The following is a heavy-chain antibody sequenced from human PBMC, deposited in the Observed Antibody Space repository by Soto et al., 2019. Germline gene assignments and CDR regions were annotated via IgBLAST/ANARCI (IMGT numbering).Heavy chain of an antibody. CDR2: ISYDGSNK. CDR3: ARAHPLNYYYYYGMDV. V-gene: IGHV3-30-3*01. Sequence: QVQLVESGGGVVQPGRSLRLSCAASGFTFSSYAMHWVRQAPGKGLEWVAVISYDGSNKYYADSVKGRFTISRDNSKNTLYLQMNSLRAEDTAVYYCARAHPLNYYYYYGMDVW. J-gene: IGHJ6*01. D-gene: IGHD3-9*01. CDR1: GFTFSSYA.